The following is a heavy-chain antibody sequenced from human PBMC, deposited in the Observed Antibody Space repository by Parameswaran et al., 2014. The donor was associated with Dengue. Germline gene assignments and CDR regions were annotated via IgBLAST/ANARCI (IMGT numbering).Heavy chain of an antibody. CDR2: IYSGGST. J-gene: IGHJ6*02. Sequence: VRQMPGKGLEWVSVIYSGGSTYYADSVKGRFAISRDNSKNTLCLQMNSLRAEDTAVYYCARDGGIAVAGTLYEDYYYYGMDVWGQGTTVTVSS. CDR3: ARDGGIAVAGTLYEDYYYYGMDV. V-gene: IGHV3-53*01. D-gene: IGHD6-19*01.